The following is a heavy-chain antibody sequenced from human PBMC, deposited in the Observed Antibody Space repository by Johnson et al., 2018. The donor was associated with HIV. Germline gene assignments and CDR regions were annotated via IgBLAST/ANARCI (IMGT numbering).Heavy chain of an antibody. CDR3: ARVSDSDSN. Sequence: QVPLVESGGAVVQPGRSLRLSCVASGFTFNSYAMHWVRQAPGKGLEWVSVISYDGTNKYYADSVKGRFTISRDNFKNTMYLQMNSLRAEDTAVYYCARVSDSDSNWGQGTMVTVSS. CDR2: ISYDGTNK. J-gene: IGHJ3*01. CDR1: GFTFNSYA. V-gene: IGHV3-30*04. D-gene: IGHD3-22*01.